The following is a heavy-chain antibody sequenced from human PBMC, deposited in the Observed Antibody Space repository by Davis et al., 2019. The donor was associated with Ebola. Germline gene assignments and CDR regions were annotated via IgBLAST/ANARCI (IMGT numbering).Heavy chain of an antibody. CDR3: ARGNSGMIQIDY. CDR1: GYNFNAFY. V-gene: IGHV1-2*02. Sequence: ASVKVSCKPSGYNFNAFYTHWVRQAPGQGLQWMGWIRPNRGDIKFADNYRGRVTLSRDTSISTAYMELSRLTSDDTAVYYCARGNSGMIQIDYWGQGTLVSVSS. J-gene: IGHJ4*02. D-gene: IGHD3-10*01. CDR2: IRPNRGDI.